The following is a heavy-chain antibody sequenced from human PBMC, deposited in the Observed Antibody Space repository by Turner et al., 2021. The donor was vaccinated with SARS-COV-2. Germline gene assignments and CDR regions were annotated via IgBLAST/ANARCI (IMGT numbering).Heavy chain of an antibody. CDR3: ARLHTSSWYFDY. CDR2: IKQDGSEK. V-gene: IGHV3-7*03. J-gene: IGHJ4*02. CDR1: GFTFSSYW. Sequence: EVQLVESGGGLVQPGGSLRLSCAASGFTFSSYWMSWVRQAPGKGLEWVANIKQDGSEKDYVDSVKGRFTISRDNDKNSLYLQMNSLRAEDTAVYYCARLHTSSWYFDYWGQGTLVTVSS. D-gene: IGHD6-13*01.